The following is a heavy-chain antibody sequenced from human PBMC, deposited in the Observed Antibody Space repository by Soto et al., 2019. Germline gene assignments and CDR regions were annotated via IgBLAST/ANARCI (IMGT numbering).Heavy chain of an antibody. V-gene: IGHV6-1*01. CDR2: TYYRSKWYN. J-gene: IGHJ5*02. CDR3: AREYCSSTSCHYNWFDP. Sequence: SQTLSLTCAISGDSVSSNSAAWNWIRQSPLRGLEWLGRTYYRSKWYNDYAVSVKSRITINPDTSKNQFSLQLNSVTPEDTAVYYCAREYCSSTSCHYNWFDPWGQGTLVTVSS. D-gene: IGHD2-2*01. CDR1: GDSVSSNSAA.